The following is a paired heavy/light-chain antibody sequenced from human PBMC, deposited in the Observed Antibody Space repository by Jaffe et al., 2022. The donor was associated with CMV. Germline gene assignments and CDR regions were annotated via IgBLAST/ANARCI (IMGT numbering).Heavy chain of an antibody. CDR3: TTETPAPRYYYGTPPKGFDY. CDR1: GFTFSNAW. D-gene: IGHD3-10*01. Sequence: EVQLVESGGGLVKPGGSLRLSCAASGFTFSNAWMSWVRQAPGKGLEWVGRIKSKTDGGTTDYAAPVKGRFTISRDDSKNTLYLQMNSLKTEDTAVYYCTTETPAPRYYYGTPPKGFDYWGQGTLVTVSS. J-gene: IGHJ4*02. CDR2: IKSKTDGGTT. V-gene: IGHV3-15*01.
Light chain of an antibody. J-gene: IGKJ2*01. CDR2: AAS. V-gene: IGKV1-39*01. CDR3: QQSYSTPPEQYT. Sequence: DIQMTQSPSSLSASVGDRVTITCRASQSISSYLNWYQQKPGKAPKLLIYAASSLQSGVPSRFSGSGSGTDFTLTISSLQPEDFATYYCQQSYSTPPEQYTFGQGTKLEIK. CDR1: QSISSY.